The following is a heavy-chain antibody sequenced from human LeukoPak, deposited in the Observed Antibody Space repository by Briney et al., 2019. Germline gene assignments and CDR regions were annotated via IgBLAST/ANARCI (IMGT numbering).Heavy chain of an antibody. CDR2: IYSGGST. J-gene: IGHJ5*02. V-gene: IGHV3-53*01. CDR1: GFTVSSNY. D-gene: IGHD5/OR15-5a*01. CDR3: AKSVYPTTNWFDP. Sequence: GGSLRLSCAASGFTVSSNYMSWVRQAPGKGLEWVSVIYSGGSTYYADSVKGRFTISRDNSKNTLYLQMNSLRAEDTAVYYCAKSVYPTTNWFDPWGQGTLVTVSS.